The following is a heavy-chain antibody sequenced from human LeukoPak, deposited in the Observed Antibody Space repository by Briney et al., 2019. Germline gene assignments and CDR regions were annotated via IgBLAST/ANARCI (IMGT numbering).Heavy chain of an antibody. J-gene: IGHJ4*02. CDR3: AGYHWNSGVVY. CDR2: ISRSGDTI. V-gene: IGHV3-11*01. Sequence: GGSLRLSCAASGFTFSDYAMSWIRQTPGQGLEWVSYISRSGDTIDYADSVKGRFSISRDNAKNSLYLQMNSLRAEDTAVYYCAGYHWNSGVVYWGQGTLVTVSS. CDR1: GFTFSDYA. D-gene: IGHD1-7*01.